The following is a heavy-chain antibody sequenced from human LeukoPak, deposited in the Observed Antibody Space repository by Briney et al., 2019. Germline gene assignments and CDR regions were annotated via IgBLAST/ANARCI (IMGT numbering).Heavy chain of an antibody. CDR3: ARVGSSGRDAFDI. Sequence: GASVKVSCKTSGYTFGSYGISWVRQAPGQGLEWMGGIIPIFGTANYAQKFQGRVTITADESTSTAYMELSSLRSEDTAVYYCARVGSSGRDAFDIWGQGTMVTVSS. J-gene: IGHJ3*02. D-gene: IGHD6-19*01. V-gene: IGHV1-69*13. CDR2: IIPIFGTA. CDR1: GYTFGSYG.